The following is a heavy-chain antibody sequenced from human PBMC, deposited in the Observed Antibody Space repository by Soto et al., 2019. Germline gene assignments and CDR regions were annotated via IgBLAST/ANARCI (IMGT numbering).Heavy chain of an antibody. V-gene: IGHV6-1*01. D-gene: IGHD6-19*01. CDR2: TYYRSKWYS. CDR3: ARGSYYSGWV. CDR1: GDSVSSTSAA. Sequence: SQSLSLTCAISGDSVSSTSAAWSWIRQSPSRGLEWLGRTYYRSKWYSDYAVSVKSRITINPDTSKNQFSLQLNSVTPEDTAVYYCARGSYYSGWVWGQGTLVTVSS. J-gene: IGHJ1*01.